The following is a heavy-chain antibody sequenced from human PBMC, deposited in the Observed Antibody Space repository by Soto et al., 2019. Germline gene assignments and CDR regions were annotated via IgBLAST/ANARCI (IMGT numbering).Heavy chain of an antibody. J-gene: IGHJ5*02. CDR1: GGSISNVGYF. CDR3: ARVMAAMQNWLDP. V-gene: IGHV4-30-4*01. D-gene: IGHD2-2*01. Sequence: QVQLQESGPGLVKPSQTLSLTCTVSGGSISNVGYFWSWIRQPPGKGLEWIGFIYHTGTTYYNSSLRSRVSIPIDTSKCQFSLKLNSVTAADTAVYYCARVMAAMQNWLDPWGQGTLVTVSP. CDR2: IYHTGTT.